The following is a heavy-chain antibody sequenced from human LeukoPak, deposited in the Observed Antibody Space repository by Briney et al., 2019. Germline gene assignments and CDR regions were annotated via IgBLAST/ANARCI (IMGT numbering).Heavy chain of an antibody. CDR3: ARDASLWFGESDY. Sequence: PGGSLRLSCAASGFTFSSYEMNWVRQAPGKGLEWVSDISSSGSTIYYADSVEGRFTISRDNAKNSLYLQMNSLRAEDTAVYYCARDASLWFGESDYWGQGTLVTVSS. J-gene: IGHJ4*02. CDR1: GFTFSSYE. D-gene: IGHD3-10*01. CDR2: ISSSGSTI. V-gene: IGHV3-48*03.